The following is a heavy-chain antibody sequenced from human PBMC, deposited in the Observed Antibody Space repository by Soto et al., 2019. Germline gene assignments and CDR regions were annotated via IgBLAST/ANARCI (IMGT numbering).Heavy chain of an antibody. CDR3: ARRALDPSGNYYPDHWFDS. CDR2: IDPSDSYT. D-gene: IGHD3-22*01. Sequence: GESLKISCKGSGYSFTSYWISWVRQMPGKGLEWMGRIDPSDSYTNYSPSFQGQITISVDKSNSSAYLRWDNLKTSDTATYFCARRALDPSGNYYPDHWFDSWGQGTQVTVSP. CDR1: GYSFTSYW. J-gene: IGHJ5*01. V-gene: IGHV5-10-1*04.